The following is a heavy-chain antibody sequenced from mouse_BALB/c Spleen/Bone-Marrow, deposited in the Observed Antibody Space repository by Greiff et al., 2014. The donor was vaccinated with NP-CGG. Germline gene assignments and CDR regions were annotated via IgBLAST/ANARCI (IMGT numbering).Heavy chain of an antibody. D-gene: IGHD4-1*01. CDR3: ARGDWDEAMDY. CDR1: GFTFGSYA. V-gene: IGHV5-9-1*01. J-gene: IGHJ4*01. CDR2: INSGGSYT. Sequence: DVMLVESGGGLVKPGGSLKLSCAASGFTFGSYAMSWVRQTPEKRLEWVATINSGGSYTYYPDSVKGRFTISRDNAKNTLYLQMSSLRSEDTAMYYCARGDWDEAMDYWGQGTSVTVST.